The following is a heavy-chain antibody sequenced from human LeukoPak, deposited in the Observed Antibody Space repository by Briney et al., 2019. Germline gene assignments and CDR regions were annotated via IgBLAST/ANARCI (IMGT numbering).Heavy chain of an antibody. CDR3: TRSTLFEY. CDR1: GFTVSTNY. Sequence: GSLRLSCAASGFTVSTNYMNWVRPAPGKGLEWVSVINSGDNTYYADSVKGRFTISRDNSKNTLYLQMNSLRAEDTAVYYCTRSTLFEYWGQGTLVTVSS. D-gene: IGHD5/OR15-5a*01. V-gene: IGHV3-53*01. J-gene: IGHJ4*02. CDR2: INSGDNT.